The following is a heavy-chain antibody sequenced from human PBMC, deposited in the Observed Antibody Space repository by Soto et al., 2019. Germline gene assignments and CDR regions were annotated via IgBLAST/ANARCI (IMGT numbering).Heavy chain of an antibody. V-gene: IGHV1-69*13. CDR3: ASAPPADHNGMDV. Sequence: SVKVSCKASGGTFSSYAISWVRQAPGQGLEWMGGIIPIFGTANYARKFQGRATITADESTSTAYMELSSLRSEETAVYYWASAPPADHNGMDVWGQGPTVTVSS. CDR2: IIPIFGTA. J-gene: IGHJ6*02. D-gene: IGHD6-19*01. CDR1: GGTFSSYA.